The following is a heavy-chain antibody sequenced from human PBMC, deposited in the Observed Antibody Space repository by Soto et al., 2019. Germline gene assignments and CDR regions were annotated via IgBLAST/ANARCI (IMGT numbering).Heavy chain of an antibody. CDR3: ARASTGWRAVYDY. D-gene: IGHD6-19*01. Sequence: QVQLVESGGGLVKPGGSLRLSCAVSGFTFSDYYMTWIRQVPGKGLEWISYISSSGSYTNYADSVQGRFTISRDNAKNSLYLQMNRLRAEDTAIYYCARASTGWRAVYDYWGQGTLVTVSS. CDR1: GFTFSDYY. J-gene: IGHJ4*02. V-gene: IGHV3-11*05. CDR2: ISSSGSYT.